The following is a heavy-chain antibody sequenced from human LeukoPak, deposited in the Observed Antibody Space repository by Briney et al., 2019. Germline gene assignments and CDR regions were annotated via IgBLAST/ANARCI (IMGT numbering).Heavy chain of an antibody. V-gene: IGHV3-49*03. D-gene: IGHD1-26*01. Sequence: GGSLRLSCTASGFTFGDYAMSWFRQAPGKGLEWVGFIRSKAYGGTTEYAASVKGRFTISRDDSKSIAYLQMNSLKTEDTAVYYCTRDKPEGELLSDYWGQGTLVTVSS. CDR2: IRSKAYGGTT. J-gene: IGHJ4*02. CDR3: TRDKPEGELLSDY. CDR1: GFTFGDYA.